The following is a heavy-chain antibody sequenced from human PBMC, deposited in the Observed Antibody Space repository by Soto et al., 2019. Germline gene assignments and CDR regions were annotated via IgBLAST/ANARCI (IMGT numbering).Heavy chain of an antibody. CDR1: GFTFSSGA. V-gene: IGHV3-23*01. CDR2: IIDRGDSR. J-gene: IGHJ6*02. CDR3: AKGRSYYYYYGVDV. Sequence: GGAQRLSCEASGFTFSSGAVGWVRQAAGLGLDWRTGIIDRGDSRYHAVSVKGRFTISRDNSKSTLYLQMNSLRAEDTALYYCAKGRSYYYYYGVDVWGQGTTVTV.